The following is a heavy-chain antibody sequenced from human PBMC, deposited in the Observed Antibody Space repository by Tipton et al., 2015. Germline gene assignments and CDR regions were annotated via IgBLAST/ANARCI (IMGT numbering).Heavy chain of an antibody. V-gene: IGHV3-23*01. CDR2: ISGDGGST. D-gene: IGHD6-6*01. CDR1: GFTFTSYA. J-gene: IGHJ4*02. Sequence: SLRLSCAASGFTFTSYAMTWVRQAPGKGLEWVSAISGDGGSTYYADSVKGRFTISRDNSKNTLYLQMNTLRAEDTAVYYCAKDGVGGWGTSSDFDSWGQGTLVTVSS. CDR3: AKDGVGGWGTSSDFDS.